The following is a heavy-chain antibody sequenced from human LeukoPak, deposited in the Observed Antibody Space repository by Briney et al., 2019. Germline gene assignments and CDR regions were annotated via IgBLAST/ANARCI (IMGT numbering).Heavy chain of an antibody. J-gene: IGHJ4*02. Sequence: PGGSLRLSCAAFGFTFDSYSMTWVRQAPGKGLEWISSITTRSDYTYYTDSVEGRFTISRDEAKNSLFLQMNSLRVEDTAIYYCARGGTGSENDYWGQGILVTVSS. CDR1: GFTFDSYS. D-gene: IGHD3-9*01. CDR2: ITTRSDYT. CDR3: ARGGTGSENDY. V-gene: IGHV3-21*01.